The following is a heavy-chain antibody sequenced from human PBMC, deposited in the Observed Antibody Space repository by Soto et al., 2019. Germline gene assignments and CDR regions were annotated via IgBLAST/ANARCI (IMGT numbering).Heavy chain of an antibody. CDR1: GYNFTSYG. Sequence: QVQLVQSGADVKKPGASVKVSCKASGYNFTSYGISWVRQAPGQGLEWMGWISPHNDRTKYARRFQDRVTMTTETPTSTVYMELGSLRSDDTADYYCARDLYYSSGRYFDHDAFDIWGQGTVVTVSS. D-gene: IGHD6-19*01. CDR3: ARDLYYSSGRYFDHDAFDI. J-gene: IGHJ3*02. V-gene: IGHV1-18*01. CDR2: ISPHNDRT.